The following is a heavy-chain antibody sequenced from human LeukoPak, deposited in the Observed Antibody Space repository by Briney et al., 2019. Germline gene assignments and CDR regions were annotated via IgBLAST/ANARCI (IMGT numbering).Heavy chain of an antibody. CDR1: GFTVSSNY. CDR3: ARDYYDSSGYYYYYYGMDV. D-gene: IGHD3-22*01. CDR2: IYSGGST. Sequence: GGSLRLPCAASGFTVSSNYMSWVRQAPGKGLEWVSVIYSGGSTYYADSVKGRFTISRDNSKNTLYLQMNSLRAEDTAVYYCARDYYDSSGYYYYYYGMDVWGQGTTVTVSS. V-gene: IGHV3-66*01. J-gene: IGHJ6*02.